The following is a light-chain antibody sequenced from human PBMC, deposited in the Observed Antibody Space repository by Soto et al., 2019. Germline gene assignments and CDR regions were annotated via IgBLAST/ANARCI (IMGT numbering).Light chain of an antibody. CDR1: SSDVGGYNY. CDR3: SSYTSTSTPYV. J-gene: IGLJ1*01. CDR2: EVT. Sequence: QSALTQPDSVSGSPGQSITIYCTGTSSDVGGYNYVSWFQQHPGKAPKLMIYEVTNRPSGVSHRFSGSKSGYTASLTISGLQAEDEADYFCSSYTSTSTPYVFGTGTKVTVL. V-gene: IGLV2-14*01.